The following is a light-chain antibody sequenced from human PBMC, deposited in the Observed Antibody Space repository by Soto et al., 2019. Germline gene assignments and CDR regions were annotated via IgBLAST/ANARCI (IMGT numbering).Light chain of an antibody. Sequence: DIQITQSPSSLSASVGDGVTITCQSSQDISDSLNWYQQKPGKAPKLVIYTASNLETGVPSRFSGSGSGTEFTLTISSPQPDDFATYYCQQYNSYFTFGQGTRLEIK. CDR3: QQYNSYFT. V-gene: IGKV1-33*01. J-gene: IGKJ5*01. CDR1: QDISDS. CDR2: TAS.